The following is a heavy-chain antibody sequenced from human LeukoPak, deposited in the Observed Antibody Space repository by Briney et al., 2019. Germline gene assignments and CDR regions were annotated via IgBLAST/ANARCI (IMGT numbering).Heavy chain of an antibody. V-gene: IGHV4-61*02. CDR3: ARSLYFYDSPDY. CDR2: IYTSGST. D-gene: IGHD3-22*01. Sequence: SETLSLTCTVSGGSLSSGSYYWGWLPQPAGTGLEWIGRIYTSGSTNYNPSLKSRVTTSVATSKNQFSLKLSSVTAADTAVYYCARSLYFYDSPDYWGQGTLVTVSS. CDR1: GGSLSSGSYY. J-gene: IGHJ4*02.